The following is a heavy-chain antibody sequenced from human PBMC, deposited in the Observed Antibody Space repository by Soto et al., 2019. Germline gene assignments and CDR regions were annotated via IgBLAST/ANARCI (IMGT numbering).Heavy chain of an antibody. CDR3: VRDGAA. Sequence: TSETLSLTCTVSGGSVSSIDYYWGWIRQTPGKGLEWIGTFYFRGNSNHNPSLKSRVTMFVDTSKNEFSLKLSSVTAADTAVYYCVRDGAAWGQGTLVTVSS. CDR1: GGSVSSIDYY. D-gene: IGHD6-13*01. V-gene: IGHV4-39*02. CDR2: FYFRGNS. J-gene: IGHJ4*02.